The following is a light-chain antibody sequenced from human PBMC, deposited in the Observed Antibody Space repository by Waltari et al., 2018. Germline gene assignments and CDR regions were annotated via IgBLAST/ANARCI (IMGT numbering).Light chain of an antibody. V-gene: IGKV4-1*01. J-gene: IGKJ1*01. Sequence: DIVITQTPDSLAASPAERGTIHTKFGQSVLYSSNNKNYLAWYQQKPGHPPKLLIYWASTREPGVPDRFSGSGSGTDFTLTISSLQAEDVAVYYCQQYYSTWTFGQGTKVEIK. CDR2: WAS. CDR3: QQYYSTWT. CDR1: QSVLYSSNNKNY.